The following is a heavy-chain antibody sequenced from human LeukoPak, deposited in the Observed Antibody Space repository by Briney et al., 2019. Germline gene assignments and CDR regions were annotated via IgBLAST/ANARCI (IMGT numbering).Heavy chain of an antibody. CDR2: IYYSGST. V-gene: IGHV4-59*01. CDR1: GGSISSYY. J-gene: IGHJ1*01. CDR3: ATYSNTGIFQH. D-gene: IGHD6-13*01. Sequence: PSETLSLTCTVSGGSISSYYWSWIRQPPGKGLEWIGYIYYSGSTNYNPSLKSRVIISVDTSKNQFSLKLSSVTAADTAVYYCATYSNTGIFQHWGQGTLVTVSS.